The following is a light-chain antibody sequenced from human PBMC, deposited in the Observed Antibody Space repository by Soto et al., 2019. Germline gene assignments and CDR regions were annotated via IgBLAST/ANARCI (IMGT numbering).Light chain of an antibody. CDR2: EVT. CDR1: SSDVGGYHY. Sequence: QSALTQPPSASGSPGQSVTISCTGTSSDVGGYHYVSWYRQHPGKAPKLMIHEVTKRPSGVPDRFSGSKSGNTASLTVSGLQGEDEADYYCSSYAGSNNLVFGGGTKLTVL. V-gene: IGLV2-8*01. J-gene: IGLJ2*01. CDR3: SSYAGSNNLV.